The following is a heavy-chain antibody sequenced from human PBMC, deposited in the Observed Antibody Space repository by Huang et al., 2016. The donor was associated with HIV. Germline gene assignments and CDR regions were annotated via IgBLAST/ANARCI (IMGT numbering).Heavy chain of an antibody. D-gene: IGHD2-21*01. CDR1: GYTLTELS. V-gene: IGHV1-24*01. Sequence: QVQLVQSGAEVKKPGASVKVSCKVSGYTLTELSIPWVRQAPGKGLEWMGGFAPEQGETIYAQNFQGRFTMTEDTSTDTAYMELHSLRPEDTAVYYCAAGYDTYYDIWGQGTMVIASS. CDR3: AAGYDTYYDI. CDR2: FAPEQGET. J-gene: IGHJ3*02.